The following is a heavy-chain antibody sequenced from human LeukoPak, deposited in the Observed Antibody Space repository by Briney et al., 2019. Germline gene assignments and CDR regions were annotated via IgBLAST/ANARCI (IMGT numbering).Heavy chain of an antibody. CDR1: GYTFTGYY. J-gene: IGHJ6*03. Sequence: ASVKVFCKASGYTFTGYYMHWVRQAPGQGLEWMGWINPNSGGTNYAQKFQGRVTMTRDTSISTAYMELSRLRSGDTAVYYCARDGGSYGVIDYYYYMDVWGKGTTVTVSS. CDR2: INPNSGGT. CDR3: ARDGGSYGVIDYYYYMDV. D-gene: IGHD1-26*01. V-gene: IGHV1-2*02.